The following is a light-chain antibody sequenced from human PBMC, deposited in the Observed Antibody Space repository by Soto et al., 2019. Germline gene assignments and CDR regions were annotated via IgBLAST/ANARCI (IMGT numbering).Light chain of an antibody. CDR2: DAS. CDR1: QSISNW. CDR3: QKYNNYPAT. J-gene: IGKJ2*01. Sequence: DIQMTQSPSTLSASVGDRVTITCRASQSISNWLAWYQQKPGKAPKVLIYDASSLQSGVPSRFSGSGSGTEFPRTISSLQPDDFATYYFQKYNNYPATFGQGTKLEIK. V-gene: IGKV1-5*01.